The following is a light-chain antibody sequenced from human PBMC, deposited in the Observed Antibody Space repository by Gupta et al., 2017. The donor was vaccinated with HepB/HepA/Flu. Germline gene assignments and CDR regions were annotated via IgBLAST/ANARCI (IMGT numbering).Light chain of an antibody. CDR3: QVWDSSSDHVI. Sequence: SYVLTQTPSLSVAPGKTARITCGGNNVGSKSVHWYQQKPGLAPVLVVYDDRDRPAGIPERFSGSNSGNTATLTINRVEAGDEADYYCQVWDSSSDHVIFGGGTKLTVL. J-gene: IGLJ2*01. V-gene: IGLV3-21*03. CDR2: DDR. CDR1: NVGSKS.